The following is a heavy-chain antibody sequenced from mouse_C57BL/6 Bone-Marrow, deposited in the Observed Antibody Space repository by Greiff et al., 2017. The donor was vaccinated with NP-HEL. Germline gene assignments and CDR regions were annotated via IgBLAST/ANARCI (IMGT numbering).Heavy chain of an antibody. CDR1: GFNIKDYY. CDR3: TTFDGYYPYWYYDV. CDR2: IDPEDGDT. Sequence: VHVKQSGAELVRPGASVKLSCTASGFNIKDYYMHWVKQRPEQGLEWIGRIDPEDGDTEYAPKFQGKATMTADTSSNTAYLQLSSLTSEDTAVYYCTTFDGYYPYWYYDVWGTGTTVTVSS. J-gene: IGHJ1*03. V-gene: IGHV14-1*01. D-gene: IGHD2-3*01.